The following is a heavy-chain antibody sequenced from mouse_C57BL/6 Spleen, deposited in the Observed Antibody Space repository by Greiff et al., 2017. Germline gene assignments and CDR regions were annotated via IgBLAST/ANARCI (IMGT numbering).Heavy chain of an antibody. V-gene: IGHV1-15*01. CDR1: GYTFTDYE. J-gene: IGHJ2*01. D-gene: IGHD6-1*01. CDR2: IDPETGGT. CDR3: TRSIRSYYFDY. Sequence: VQLQQSGAELVRPGASVTLSCKASGYTFTDYEMHWVKQTPVHGLEWIGAIDPETGGTAYNQKFKGKAILTADKSSSTAYMELRSLTSEDSAVYYCTRSIRSYYFDYWGQGTTLTVSS.